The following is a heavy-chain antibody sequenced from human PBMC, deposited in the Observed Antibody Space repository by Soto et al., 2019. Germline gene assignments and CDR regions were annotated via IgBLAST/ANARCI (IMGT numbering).Heavy chain of an antibody. D-gene: IGHD3-22*01. CDR1: GFTFGNYA. Sequence: GGSLRLSCITSGFTFGNYAMSWVRQAPGKGLEWVSTITSSGGGTYYADSVRGRFSVSRDILRSTMYLQMNNLAAEDSATYYCAKTPVEIYDSSGYSFDHWGRGTMVTVSS. CDR3: AKTPVEIYDSSGYSFDH. J-gene: IGHJ4*02. CDR2: ITSSGGGT. V-gene: IGHV3-23*01.